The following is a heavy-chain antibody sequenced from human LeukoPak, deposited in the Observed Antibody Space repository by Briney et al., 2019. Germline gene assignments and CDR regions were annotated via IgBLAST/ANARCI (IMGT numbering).Heavy chain of an antibody. CDR3: ARDDGLLYSSGIRFDY. CDR2: IKQDGSEK. V-gene: IGHV3-7*01. D-gene: IGHD6-19*01. J-gene: IGHJ4*02. CDR1: GFTFSSYW. Sequence: GGSLRLSCAASGFTFSSYWMSWVRQAPGKGLEWVANIKQDGSEKYYVDSVKGRFTIPRDNAKNSLYLQMNSLRAEDTAVYYCARDDGLLYSSGIRFDYWGQGTLVTVSS.